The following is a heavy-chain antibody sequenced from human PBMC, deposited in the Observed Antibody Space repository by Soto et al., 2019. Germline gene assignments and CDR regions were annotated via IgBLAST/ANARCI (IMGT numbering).Heavy chain of an antibody. J-gene: IGHJ4*02. CDR3: VGDHWGPAHF. Sequence: EMQLVESGGGLVQPGGSLRLSCVASGFTFRHFWMSWVRQAPGKGLEWVANMDGRGNEIYYVDSVRGRFTISRDNARNSLYLQMSSLRVEDTGVYHCVGDHWGPAHFRGQGTLVTVSS. D-gene: IGHD2-2*01. CDR1: GFTFRHFW. V-gene: IGHV3-7*04. CDR2: MDGRGNEI.